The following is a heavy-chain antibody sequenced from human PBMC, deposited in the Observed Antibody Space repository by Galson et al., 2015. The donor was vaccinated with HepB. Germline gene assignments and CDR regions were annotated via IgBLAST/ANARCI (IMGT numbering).Heavy chain of an antibody. CDR2: IYPGDSDT. CDR3: ARYHDSSGFYFDY. V-gene: IGHV5-51*01. D-gene: IGHD3-22*01. CDR1: GYDFTTYW. J-gene: IGHJ4*02. Sequence: QSGAEVKNPGESLKISCKGSGYDFTTYWIGWVRQMPGKGLGWMGIIYPGDSDTRYSPSFQGQVTMSADKPITTAYLQWSSLKASDTAIYYCARYHDSSGFYFDYWGQGTPVAVSS.